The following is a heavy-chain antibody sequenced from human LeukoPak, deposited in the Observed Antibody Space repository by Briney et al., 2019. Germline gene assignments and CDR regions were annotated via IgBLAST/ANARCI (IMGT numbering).Heavy chain of an antibody. Sequence: SGTLSLTCTVSGGSISSSSYYWGWIRQPPGKGLEWIGSIYCSGSTYYNPSLKSRVTISIDTSKNQFSLQLSSVTAADTAVYYCARRVVAIYYFDYWGQGTLVTVSS. J-gene: IGHJ4*02. D-gene: IGHD2-21*01. CDR1: GGSISSSSYY. V-gene: IGHV4-39*01. CDR2: IYCSGST. CDR3: ARRVVAIYYFDY.